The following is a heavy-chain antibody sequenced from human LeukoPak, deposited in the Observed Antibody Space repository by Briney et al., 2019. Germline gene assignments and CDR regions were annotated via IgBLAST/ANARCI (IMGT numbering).Heavy chain of an antibody. CDR3: ARKYSGTNPFDY. J-gene: IGHJ4*02. D-gene: IGHD1-26*01. Sequence: PGGSLRLSCAASGFTFSSYAMSWVRHAPGKGLEWVSAISGSGGSTYYADSLKGRLTIFRDNSKNTLYLQMNSLRAEDTVLDYCARKYSGTNPFDYWGQGTLVTVSS. V-gene: IGHV3-23*01. CDR1: GFTFSSYA. CDR2: ISGSGGST.